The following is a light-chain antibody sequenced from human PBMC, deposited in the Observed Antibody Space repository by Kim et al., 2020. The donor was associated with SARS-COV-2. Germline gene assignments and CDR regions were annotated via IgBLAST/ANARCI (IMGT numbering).Light chain of an antibody. CDR3: QQYYNAPPT. J-gene: IGKJ1*01. V-gene: IGKV4-1*01. CDR2: WAS. CDR1: QSVLYSSNNNNY. Sequence: ATVNCWSNQSVLYSSNNNNYLAWYQQKPGQSPKLLIFWASTRGSGVPARFSGSGSATDFTLTIDSLQAEDVAIYYCQQYYNAPPTFGQGTKVDIK.